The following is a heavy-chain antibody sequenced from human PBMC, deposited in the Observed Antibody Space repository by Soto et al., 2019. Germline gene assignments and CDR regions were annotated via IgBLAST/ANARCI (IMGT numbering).Heavy chain of an antibody. CDR2: ISYDGSNK. CDR1: GFTFSSYA. CDR3: ARGTVVDY. J-gene: IGHJ4*02. V-gene: IGHV3-30-3*01. Sequence: QVQLVESGGGVVQPGRSLRLSCAASGFTFSSYAMHWVRQAPGKGLEWVAVISYDGSNKYYADSVKGRFTISRDNSKNTLYLQMNSLGAEDTAVYYCARGTVVDYWGQGTLVTVSS. D-gene: IGHD4-17*01.